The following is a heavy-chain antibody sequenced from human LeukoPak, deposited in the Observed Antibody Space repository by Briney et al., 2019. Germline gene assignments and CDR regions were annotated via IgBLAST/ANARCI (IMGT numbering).Heavy chain of an antibody. V-gene: IGHV4-59*01. CDR2: IYYSGST. CDR1: GGSISSYY. CDR3: ARDSFGVVPAI. J-gene: IGHJ3*02. Sequence: SETLSLTCTVSGGSISSYYWSWIRQPPGKGLELIGYIYYSGSTNYNPSLKSRVTISVDTSKNQFSLKLSSVTAAVTAVCYCARDSFGVVPAIWGQGTMVTVSS. D-gene: IGHD3-3*01.